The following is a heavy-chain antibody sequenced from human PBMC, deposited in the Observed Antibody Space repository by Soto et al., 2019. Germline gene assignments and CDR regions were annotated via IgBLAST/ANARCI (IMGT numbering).Heavy chain of an antibody. Sequence: EVQLLEYGGGLVQPGGSLRLSCAASGFTFSNYDMSWVRQAPGKGLEWVSAISGSGGSTSYADSVKGRFTISRDNSKNALYLQMNSLRAEDTTVYYCAKEGPLGAFDSWGQGTMVTVSS. J-gene: IGHJ3*02. V-gene: IGHV3-23*01. CDR2: ISGSGGST. CDR1: GFTFSNYD. CDR3: AKEGPLGAFDS.